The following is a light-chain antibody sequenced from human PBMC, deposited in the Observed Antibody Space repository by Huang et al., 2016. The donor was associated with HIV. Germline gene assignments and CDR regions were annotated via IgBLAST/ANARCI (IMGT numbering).Light chain of an antibody. CDR3: QQRSEWLT. Sequence: EIVLTQSPATLSLSPGERATLSCRASQSISTYLAWYQHRPGQSPRLLIDDASKRAVVVPTRFSGRWSGTDFTLTISSLEPEDFAVYFCQQRSEWLTFGGGTRVDI. CDR2: DAS. J-gene: IGKJ4*01. V-gene: IGKV3-11*01. CDR1: QSISTY.